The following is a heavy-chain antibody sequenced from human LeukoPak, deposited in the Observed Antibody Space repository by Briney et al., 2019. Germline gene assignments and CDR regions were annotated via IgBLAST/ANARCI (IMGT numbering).Heavy chain of an antibody. V-gene: IGHV3-48*01. J-gene: IGHJ5*02. CDR2: ISSSSSTI. Sequence: GGSLRLSCAASGFTFSSYSMNWVRQAPGKGLEWVSYISSSSSTIYYADSVKGRFTISRDNAKNSLYLQMNSLRAEDTAVYYCARVRAAATWWFDPWGQGTLVTVSS. CDR1: GFTFSSYS. CDR3: ARVRAAATWWFDP. D-gene: IGHD6-13*01.